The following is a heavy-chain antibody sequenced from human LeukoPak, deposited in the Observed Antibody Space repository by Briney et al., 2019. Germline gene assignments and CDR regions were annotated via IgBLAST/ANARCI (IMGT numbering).Heavy chain of an antibody. CDR1: GGSITTSGQT. CDR3: ATRDFDFWFDP. J-gene: IGHJ5*02. CDR2: INHSGST. D-gene: IGHD3-3*01. Sequence: QPSETLSLTCAVSGGSITTSGQTWAWIRQPPGKGLEWIGEINHSGSTNYNPSLKSRVTISVDTSKNQFSLKLSSVTAADTAVYYCATRDFDFWFDPWGQGTLVTVSS. V-gene: IGHV4-34*01.